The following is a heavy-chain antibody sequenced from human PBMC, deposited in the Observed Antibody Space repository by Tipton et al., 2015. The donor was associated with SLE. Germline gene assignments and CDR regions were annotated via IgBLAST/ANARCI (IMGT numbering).Heavy chain of an antibody. V-gene: IGHV4-59*01. CDR1: NGSISSYC. CDR3: ARDYGPGNWFDP. CDR2: VCNSGSA. J-gene: IGHJ5*02. Sequence: TLSLTCTVSNGSISSYCWSWIRQPPGKGLEWIGCVCNSGSANYDPSLKSRVTISVDTSKNQFSLKLSSVTAADTAVYYCARDYGPGNWFDPWGQGTLVTVSS. D-gene: IGHD4-17*01.